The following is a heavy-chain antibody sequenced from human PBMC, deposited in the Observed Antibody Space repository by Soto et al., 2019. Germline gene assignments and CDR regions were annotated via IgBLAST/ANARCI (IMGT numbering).Heavy chain of an antibody. V-gene: IGHV4-4*02. CDR2: IYHSGST. J-gene: IGHJ4*02. CDR3: VIQRSGVVY. CDR1: SGSISSSGW. D-gene: IGHD2-15*01. Sequence: SETLSLTCAVSSGSISSSGWWSWVRQPPGKGLEWIGEIYHSGSTNYNPSLKSRVTISVDKSKNQFSLNRLKSDDTAVYYCVIQRSGVVYWGQGTLLTVSS.